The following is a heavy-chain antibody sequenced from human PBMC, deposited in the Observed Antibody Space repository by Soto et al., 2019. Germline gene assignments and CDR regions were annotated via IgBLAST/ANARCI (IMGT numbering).Heavy chain of an antibody. CDR3: ARVIDAAGADYWYFDL. CDR2: IYYSGST. V-gene: IGHV4-59*01. D-gene: IGHD6-13*01. J-gene: IGHJ2*01. CDR1: GRSISSYY. Sequence: QMQLQESGPGLVKPSETLSLTCTVSGRSISSYYWSWIRPTPGKGLEWIGYIYYSGSTNYNPYLNSRVTISVATSKIQCSLDLSSVTDADTDVYYFARVIDAAGADYWYFDLWGRGTLVTVSS.